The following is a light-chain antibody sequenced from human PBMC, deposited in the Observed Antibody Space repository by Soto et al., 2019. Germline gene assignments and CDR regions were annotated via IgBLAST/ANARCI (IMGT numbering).Light chain of an antibody. J-gene: IGLJ1*01. CDR2: EGN. CDR1: SSDAGSYKL. V-gene: IGLV2-23*01. CDR3: CSYAGSGAVV. Sequence: QSALTQPASVSGSPGQSITISCTGTSSDAGSYKLVSWYQQHPGKAPKFIIYEGNKRPSGVSNRFSGSDSGNTASLTISGLQAEDEADYYCCSYAGSGAVVFGIGTKVTVL.